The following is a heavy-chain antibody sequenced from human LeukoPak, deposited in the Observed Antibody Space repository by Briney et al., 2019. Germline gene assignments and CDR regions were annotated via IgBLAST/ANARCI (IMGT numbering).Heavy chain of an antibody. CDR2: IFYSGST. Sequence: SETLSLTYTVSGGSFSNGAFCWGWVRQPPGKGLEWIGSIFYSGSTYYNRSLTSRATISIDTSNNQFSLKLSSVTAADTAVYYCARQRDMAFDYWGQGTLVTVSS. V-gene: IGHV4-39*01. CDR3: ARQRDMAFDY. D-gene: IGHD5-24*01. J-gene: IGHJ4*02. CDR1: GGSFSNGAFC.